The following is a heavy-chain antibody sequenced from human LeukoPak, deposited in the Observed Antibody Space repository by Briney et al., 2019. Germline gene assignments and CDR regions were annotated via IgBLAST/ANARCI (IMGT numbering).Heavy chain of an antibody. CDR3: ASGGYTSSWYVVDY. Sequence: VGSLRLSCAASGFSFSSYGMHWVRQAPGKGLEWVAVISYDGSNKYYADSVKGRFTISRDNSKNTLYLQMSSLRPEDTAVYYCASGGYTSSWYVVDYWGQGTLVTVSS. CDR2: ISYDGSNK. D-gene: IGHD6-13*01. CDR1: GFSFSSYG. J-gene: IGHJ4*02. V-gene: IGHV3-30*03.